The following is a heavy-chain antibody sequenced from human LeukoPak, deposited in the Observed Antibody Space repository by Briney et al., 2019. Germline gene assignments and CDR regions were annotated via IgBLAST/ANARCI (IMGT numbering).Heavy chain of an antibody. J-gene: IGHJ6*04. CDR1: GFTFSSYE. D-gene: IGHD2-15*01. V-gene: IGHV3-48*03. CDR2: IGSSGSTI. CDR3: ARDSGRGYGMDV. Sequence: GGSLRLSCAAFGFTFSSYEMNWVRQAPGKGLEWVSYIGSSGSTIYYADSVKGRFTISRDNAKNSLYLQMNSLRAEDTAVYYCARDSGRGYGMDVWGKGTTVTVSS.